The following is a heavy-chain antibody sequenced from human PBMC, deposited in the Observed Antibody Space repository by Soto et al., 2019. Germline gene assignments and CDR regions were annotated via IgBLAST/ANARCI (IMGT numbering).Heavy chain of an antibody. V-gene: IGHV4-31*03. Sequence: QVQLQESGPGLVKPSQTLSLTCTVSGGSISRGGYYWSWIRQHPGMGLEWIGYIYYSGSTYYNPSLKSRVTISVDTSKNQFTLKLTSVTAADTAVYYCAREVIAVAGTGLWYFDLWGRVTLVTVSS. D-gene: IGHD6-19*01. J-gene: IGHJ2*01. CDR2: IYYSGST. CDR1: GGSISRGGYY. CDR3: AREVIAVAGTGLWYFDL.